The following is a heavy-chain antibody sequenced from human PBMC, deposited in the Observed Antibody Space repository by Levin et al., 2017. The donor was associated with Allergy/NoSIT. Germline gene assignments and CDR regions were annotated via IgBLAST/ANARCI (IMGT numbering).Heavy chain of an antibody. D-gene: IGHD5-12*01. CDR3: ARLMATPLRGFSYSYHYLDV. J-gene: IGHJ6*03. CDR1: GGSISGYY. V-gene: IGHV4-59*01. CDR2: IHYSGST. Sequence: SETLSLTCTVSGGSISGYYWSWIRQPPGKGLEWIGYIHYSGSTNYNPSLKSRVTLSVDTSKNQFSLRLSSVTAADTAVYYCARLMATPLRGFSYSYHYLDVWGEGTTVTVSS.